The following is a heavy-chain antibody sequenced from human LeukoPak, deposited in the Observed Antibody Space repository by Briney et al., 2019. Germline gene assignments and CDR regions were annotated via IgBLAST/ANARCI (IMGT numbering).Heavy chain of an antibody. CDR2: IIPILGIA. CDR1: GGTFSSYA. J-gene: IGHJ6*02. D-gene: IGHD3-22*01. CDR3: ARTMYYYDSSGYYTHNYYYYYGMDV. Sequence: SVKVSCKASGGTFSSYAISWVRQAPGQGLEWMGRIIPILGIANYAQKFQGRVTITADKSTSTAYMELSSLRSEDTAVYYCARTMYYYDSSGYYTHNYYYYYGMDVWGQGTTVTVSS. V-gene: IGHV1-69*04.